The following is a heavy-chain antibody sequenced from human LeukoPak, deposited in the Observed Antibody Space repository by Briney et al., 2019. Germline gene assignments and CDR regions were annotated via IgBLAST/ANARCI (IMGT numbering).Heavy chain of an antibody. Sequence: PSETLSLTCTVSGGSISSGGYYWSWIRQPPGKGLEWIGYIYYSGSTNYNPSLKSRVTISVDTSKNQFSLKLSSVTAADTAVYYCARASTDIAAAGADWFDPWGQGTLVTVSS. J-gene: IGHJ5*02. D-gene: IGHD6-13*01. V-gene: IGHV4-61*08. CDR2: IYYSGST. CDR3: ARASTDIAAAGADWFDP. CDR1: GGSISSGGYY.